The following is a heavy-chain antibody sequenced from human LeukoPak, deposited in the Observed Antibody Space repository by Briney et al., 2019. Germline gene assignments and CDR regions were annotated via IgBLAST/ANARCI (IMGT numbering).Heavy chain of an antibody. Sequence: GGSLRLSCAASGFTFSSYEMNWVRHAPGEGVEWVSYIGSSGSTIYYADSVRGRFTISRDYAKKSLYLHMNSLRAEDTAAYYCARENHDTSGLYQYDAFDICGQGTMVTVSA. CDR1: GFTFSSYE. CDR2: IGSSGSTI. J-gene: IGHJ3*02. D-gene: IGHD3-22*01. CDR3: ARENHDTSGLYQYDAFDI. V-gene: IGHV3-48*03.